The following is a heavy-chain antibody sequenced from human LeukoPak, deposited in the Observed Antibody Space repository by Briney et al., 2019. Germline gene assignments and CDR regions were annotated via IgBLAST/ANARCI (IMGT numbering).Heavy chain of an antibody. J-gene: IGHJ4*02. Sequence: PGRSLRLSCAASGFTFDDYAMHWVRQAPGKGLEGVSGISWNSGSIGYADSVKGRFTISRDNAKNSLYLQMNSLRAEDTALYYCAKDIGYCSGGSCYGNYFDYWGQGTLVTVSS. CDR3: AKDIGYCSGGSCYGNYFDY. CDR2: ISWNSGSI. V-gene: IGHV3-9*01. D-gene: IGHD2-15*01. CDR1: GFTFDDYA.